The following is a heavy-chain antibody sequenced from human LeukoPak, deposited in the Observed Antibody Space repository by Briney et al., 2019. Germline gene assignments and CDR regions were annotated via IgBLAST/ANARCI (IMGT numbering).Heavy chain of an antibody. CDR3: ARGLGDILTGYYSLNWFDP. D-gene: IGHD3-9*01. CDR2: ISSSSSYI. V-gene: IGHV3-21*01. J-gene: IGHJ5*02. CDR1: GFTFSSYS. Sequence: GGSLRLSCAASGFTFSSYSMNWVRQAPGKGLEWVSSISSSSSYIYYADSVKGRFTISRDNAKNSLYLQMNSLRAEDTAVYYCARGLGDILTGYYSLNWFDPWGQGTLVTVSS.